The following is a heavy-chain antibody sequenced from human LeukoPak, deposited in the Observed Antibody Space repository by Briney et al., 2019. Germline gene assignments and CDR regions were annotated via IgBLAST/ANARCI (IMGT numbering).Heavy chain of an antibody. CDR2: IYTSGST. J-gene: IGHJ6*03. CDR1: SGSISSYY. Sequence: SETLSLTCSVSSGSISSYYWSWIRQPPGKGLEWIGNIYTSGSTNYNPSLKSRVTISVDTSKNQFSLKLSSVTAADTAVYYCASHPGLDMDVWGKGTTVTVSS. V-gene: IGHV4-4*09. CDR3: ASHPGLDMDV.